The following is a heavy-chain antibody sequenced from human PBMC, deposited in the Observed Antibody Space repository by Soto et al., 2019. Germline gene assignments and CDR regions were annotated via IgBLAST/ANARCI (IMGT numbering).Heavy chain of an antibody. CDR2: ISYDGSDK. V-gene: IGHV3-30*18. J-gene: IGHJ4*02. CDR1: GFTFNTFG. D-gene: IGHD2-2*01. CDR3: AKSPNFYCSSYHCYKYYFDY. Sequence: GGSLRLSCAASGFTFNTFGMHWVRQAPGKWLEWVAVISYDGSDKYYSDSVRGRFTISRDNSMNTLYLQMNSLRTEDTAVYYCAKSPNFYCSSYHCYKYYFDYWGQGXLVTVYS.